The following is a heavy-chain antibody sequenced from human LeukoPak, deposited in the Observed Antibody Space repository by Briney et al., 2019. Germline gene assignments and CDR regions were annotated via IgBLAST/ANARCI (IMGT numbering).Heavy chain of an antibody. CDR2: INQDGSEK. V-gene: IGHV3-7*05. CDR1: GFTFNSYW. CDR3: TTFYTRLTDY. Sequence: GGSLRLSCAASGFTFNSYWISWVRQAPGKGLEWLANINQDGSEKYYVDSVKGRFTISRDNAKNSLYLQMNSLRAEDTAVYYCTTFYTRLTDYWGQGTRVTVSS. D-gene: IGHD2/OR15-2a*01. J-gene: IGHJ4*02.